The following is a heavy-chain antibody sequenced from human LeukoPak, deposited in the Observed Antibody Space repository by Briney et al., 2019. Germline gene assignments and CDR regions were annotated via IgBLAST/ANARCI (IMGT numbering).Heavy chain of an antibody. CDR3: AGSLSASDCSGGSCFIYWYFDL. J-gene: IGHJ2*01. CDR1: GFTFSSYE. Sequence: PRGSLRLSCAASGFTFSSYEMSWVRQAPGKGVGWGSYISSSGSTIYYADSVKGRFTISRDNAKNSLYLQMNSLRAEDTAVYYCAGSLSASDCSGGSCFIYWYFDLWGRGTLVTVSS. V-gene: IGHV3-48*03. CDR2: ISSSGSTI. D-gene: IGHD2-15*01.